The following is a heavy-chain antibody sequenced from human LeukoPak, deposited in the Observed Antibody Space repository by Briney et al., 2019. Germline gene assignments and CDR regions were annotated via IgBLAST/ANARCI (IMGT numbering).Heavy chain of an antibody. D-gene: IGHD6-6*01. CDR1: GYTFTGYY. Sequence: ASVKVSCKASGYTFTGYYMHWVRQAPGQGLEWMGWINPNSGGTNYAQRFQGRVTMTRDTSISTAYMELSRLRSDDTAVYYCARDMRIAARMGGYWGQGTLVTVSS. V-gene: IGHV1-2*02. CDR2: INPNSGGT. CDR3: ARDMRIAARMGGY. J-gene: IGHJ4*02.